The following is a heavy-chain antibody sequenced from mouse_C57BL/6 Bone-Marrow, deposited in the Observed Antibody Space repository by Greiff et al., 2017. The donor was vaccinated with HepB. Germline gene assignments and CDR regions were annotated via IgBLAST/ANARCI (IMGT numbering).Heavy chain of an antibody. V-gene: IGHV5-6*02. Sequence: EVMLVESGGDLVKPGGSLKLSCAASGFTFSSYGMSWVRQTPDERLEWVATISSGGSYTYYPDSVKGRFTISRDNAKNTLYLQMSSLKSEDTAMYYCARRGVVAPYFDYWGQGTTLTVSS. CDR3: ARRGVVAPYFDY. D-gene: IGHD1-1*01. CDR2: ISSGGSYT. J-gene: IGHJ2*01. CDR1: GFTFSSYG.